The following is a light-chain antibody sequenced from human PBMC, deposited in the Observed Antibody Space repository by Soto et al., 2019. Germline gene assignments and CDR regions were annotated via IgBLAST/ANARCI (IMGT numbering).Light chain of an antibody. CDR2: AAS. CDR1: QSISNY. CDR3: QQLLSYPIT. J-gene: IGKJ5*01. Sequence: DIQMTQSPSSLSASVGDRVIITCRTSQSISNYLNWYQHKPGKAPKVLISAASNLQSGVPLRFSGSGSGTSFTLTISSLQPEDFATYYCQQLLSYPITFGQGTRLEIK. V-gene: IGKV1-9*01.